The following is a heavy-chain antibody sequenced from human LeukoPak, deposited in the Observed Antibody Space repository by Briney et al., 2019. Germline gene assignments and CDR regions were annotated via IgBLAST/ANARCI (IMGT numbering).Heavy chain of an antibody. Sequence: ASVKVSCKAPGYTFINYYMHWVRQAPGQGLEWMGMINPSGGSTSYAQKFQGRVTMTRDTSTSTVYMELSSLRSEDTAVYYCARDVAVTAWGQGTLVTVSS. CDR2: INPSGGST. D-gene: IGHD2-8*02. CDR3: ARDVAVTA. CDR1: GYTFINYY. V-gene: IGHV1-46*01. J-gene: IGHJ5*02.